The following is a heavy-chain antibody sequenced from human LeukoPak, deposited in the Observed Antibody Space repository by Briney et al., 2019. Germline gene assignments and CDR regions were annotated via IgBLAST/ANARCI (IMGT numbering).Heavy chain of an antibody. V-gene: IGHV5-10-1*01. CDR1: GYIFTSYW. D-gene: IGHD3-22*01. CDR2: IDPGDSYT. Sequence: GESLRISCKGSGYIFTSYWISWVRQMPGKGLEWMGRIDPGDSYTNYSPSFQGHVTISADKSISTAYLQWSSLKASDTAMYYCATTPEGPYDSSGYYYDDYWGQGTLVTVSS. CDR3: ATTPEGPYDSSGYYYDDY. J-gene: IGHJ4*02.